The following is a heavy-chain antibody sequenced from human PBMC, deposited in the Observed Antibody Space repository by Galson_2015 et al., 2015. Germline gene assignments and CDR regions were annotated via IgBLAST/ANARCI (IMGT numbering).Heavy chain of an antibody. J-gene: IGHJ4*02. CDR2: INNDGSST. CDR1: GFTFSSYW. V-gene: IGHV3-74*01. CDR3: ARQRPLRFLEWFDY. D-gene: IGHD3-3*01. Sequence: SLRLSCAASGFTFSSYWMHWVRQAPGKGLVWVSRINNDGSSTSYADSVKGRFTISRDNAKDTLYPQMNSLRAEDTAVYYCARQRPLRFLEWFDYWGQGTLVTVSS.